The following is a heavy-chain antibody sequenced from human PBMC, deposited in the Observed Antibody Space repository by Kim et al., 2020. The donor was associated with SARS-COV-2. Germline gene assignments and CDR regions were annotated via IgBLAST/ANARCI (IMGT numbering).Heavy chain of an antibody. CDR2: DGGAT. D-gene: IGHD1-26*01. J-gene: IGHJ4*02. CDR3: TATRAY. V-gene: IGHV3-15*01. Sequence: DGGATDHAAPMKGRFIISRDDSKNTLYLEMNSLKTEDTAIYYCTATRAYWGQGTLVTVSS.